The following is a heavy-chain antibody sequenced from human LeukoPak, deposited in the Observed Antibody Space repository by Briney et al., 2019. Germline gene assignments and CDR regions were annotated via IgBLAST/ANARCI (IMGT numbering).Heavy chain of an antibody. J-gene: IGHJ4*02. Sequence: GGCLRLSCAASGFTFSSYSMNWVRQAPGKGLEWVSSISSSSIYIYYVDSVKGRFTISRDNSKNTLYLQMNSLRAEDTAVYYCARWLQFSLDYWGQGTLVTVSS. V-gene: IGHV3-21*06. D-gene: IGHD5-24*01. CDR3: ARWLQFSLDY. CDR1: GFTFSSYS. CDR2: ISSSSIYI.